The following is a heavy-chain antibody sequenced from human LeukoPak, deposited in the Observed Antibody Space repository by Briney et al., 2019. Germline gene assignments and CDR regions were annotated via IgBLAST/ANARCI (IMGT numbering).Heavy chain of an antibody. CDR1: GFTFSIYD. CDR2: ISGAGTST. Sequence: GGSLRLSCAASGFTFSIYDMTWVRQAPGKGLERVSAISGAGTSTYYADSVKGRFTISRDNSKNPLYLQMNSLRGEDTAVYYCAKAGAQRYYDSWGQGTMVTVSA. CDR3: AKAGAQRYYDS. D-gene: IGHD3-22*01. V-gene: IGHV3-23*01. J-gene: IGHJ3*01.